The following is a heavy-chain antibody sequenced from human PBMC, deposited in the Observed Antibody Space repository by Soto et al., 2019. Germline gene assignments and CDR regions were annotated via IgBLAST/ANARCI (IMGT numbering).Heavy chain of an antibody. J-gene: IGHJ4*02. CDR1: GGYIGVGDGY. Sequence: QSPTRTDSGGYIGVGDGYLSWVRQPPGKGLEWIGYIYYSGSTYYNPSLKSRVTISVDTSKNQFSLKLSSVTAADTAVYYCARDIAAAGLIDYWGQGILVNVS. D-gene: IGHD6-13*01. V-gene: IGHV4-30-4*01. CDR2: IYYSGST. CDR3: ARDIAAAGLIDY.